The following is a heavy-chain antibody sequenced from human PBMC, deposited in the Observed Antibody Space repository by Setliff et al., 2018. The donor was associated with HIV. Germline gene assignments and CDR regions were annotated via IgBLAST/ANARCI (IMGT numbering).Heavy chain of an antibody. J-gene: IGHJ4*02. CDR3: ARDPTVGSPDYFDF. D-gene: IGHD1-26*01. Sequence: GGSLRLSCAATGFTFDSYVLHWVRQAPGKGLEWVAAMSIHGNVIIYADSVEGRFTISRDNSRNRLCLQMNSLRVEDTAVYYCARDPTVGSPDYFDFWGQGTLVTVSS. V-gene: IGHV3-30*03. CDR2: MSIHGNVI. CDR1: GFTFDSYV.